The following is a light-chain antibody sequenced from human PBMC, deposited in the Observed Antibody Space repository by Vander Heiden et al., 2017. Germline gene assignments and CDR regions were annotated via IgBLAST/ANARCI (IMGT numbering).Light chain of an antibody. CDR2: DDS. J-gene: IGKJ2*01. CDR3: QQYNEWPPLYT. CDR1: QSVHIN. V-gene: IGKV3-15*01. Sequence: EIVMTQSPATLSVSPGERATLSCRDRQSVHINIAWYQQKPGENPRLLIYDDSARANGVPERCSGSGSGTDFTLTISSLQSEDFAVYYCQQYNEWPPLYTFGQGTKLEIK.